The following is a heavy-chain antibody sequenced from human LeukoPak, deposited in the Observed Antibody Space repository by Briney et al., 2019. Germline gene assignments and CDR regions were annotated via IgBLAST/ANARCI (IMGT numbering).Heavy chain of an antibody. Sequence: GESLKISCKGSGYRFTDYWIGWMRQMPGKGLEWMGIIYPDDSETRYSPSFQGQVAISADKSISTAYLQWSSLKASDTAMYYCASSRYDSSGYYFRFDYWGQGTLVTVSS. CDR2: IYPDDSET. D-gene: IGHD3-22*01. CDR3: ASSRYDSSGYYFRFDY. J-gene: IGHJ4*02. V-gene: IGHV5-51*01. CDR1: GYRFTDYW.